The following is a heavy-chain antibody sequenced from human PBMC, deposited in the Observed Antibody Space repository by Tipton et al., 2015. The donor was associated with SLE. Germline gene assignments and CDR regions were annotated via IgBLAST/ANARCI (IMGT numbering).Heavy chain of an antibody. J-gene: IGHJ5*02. D-gene: IGHD1-20*01. CDR1: GDSFSTFW. CDR3: ARPSGITGSSFDP. CDR2: LDPSNSYT. V-gene: IGHV5-10-1*01. Sequence: QSGPEVKKPGESLTISCKGSGDSFSTFWISWVGQMPGKGLEWMGRLDPSNSYTTYSSSFQGNVTMSADKSVSTAYLQWISLEASDTAMYFCARPSGITGSSFDPWGQGTLVTVSS.